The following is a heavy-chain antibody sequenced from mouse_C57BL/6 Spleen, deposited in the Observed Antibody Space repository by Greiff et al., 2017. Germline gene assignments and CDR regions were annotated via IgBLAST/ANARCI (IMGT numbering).Heavy chain of an antibody. CDR3: ASSATADYYAMDY. CDR2: INPNNGGT. J-gene: IGHJ4*01. Sequence: EVQPQESGPELVKPGASVKMSCKASGYTFTDYNMHWVKQSHGKSLEWIGYINPNNGGTSYNQKFKGKATLTVNKSSSTAYMELRSLTSEDSAVYYCASSATADYYAMDYWGQGTSVTVSS. D-gene: IGHD3-3*01. V-gene: IGHV1-22*01. CDR1: GYTFTDYN.